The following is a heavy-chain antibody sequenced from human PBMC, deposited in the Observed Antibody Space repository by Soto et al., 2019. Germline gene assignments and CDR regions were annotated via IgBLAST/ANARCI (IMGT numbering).Heavy chain of an antibody. V-gene: IGHV3-53*01. J-gene: IGHJ1*01. CDR2: IYSGGST. Sequence: GGSLRLSCAASGFTVSSNYMSWVRQAPGKGLEWVSVIYSGGSTYYADSVKGRFTISRDNSKNTLYLQMNSLRAEDKAVYYCARGGHRGSNTGDYFQHWGQGNLVTVSS. CDR3: ARGGHRGSNTGDYFQH. D-gene: IGHD2-15*01. CDR1: GFTVSSNY.